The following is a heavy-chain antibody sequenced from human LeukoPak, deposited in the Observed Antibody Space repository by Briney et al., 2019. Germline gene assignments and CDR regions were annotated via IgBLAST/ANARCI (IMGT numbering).Heavy chain of an antibody. Sequence: SETLSLTCSVSGGSISNFYWSWIRQPPGKGLEWIGYIHYSGSTNYNPSLKSRVTISVDTSKNQFSLNLSSVTAEDTAVYYCARGSIFDYWGQGTLVTVSS. J-gene: IGHJ4*02. CDR2: IHYSGST. CDR3: ARGSIFDY. CDR1: GGSISNFY. D-gene: IGHD2-2*01. V-gene: IGHV4-59*01.